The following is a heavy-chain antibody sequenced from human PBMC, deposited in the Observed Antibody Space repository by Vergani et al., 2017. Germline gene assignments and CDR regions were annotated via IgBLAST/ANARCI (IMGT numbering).Heavy chain of an antibody. CDR1: GDSVSTNSAA. Sequence: QVQLQQSGPGLVKPSRTLSLTCAISGDSVSTNSAAWNWIRQSPSRGLEWLGRTYCRSKCFNDYAVSVKSRITINPDTSKNQFSLQLNSVTPEDTAVYYCARAVVGTTGNWFDPWGQGTQVTVSS. CDR2: TYCRSKCFN. D-gene: IGHD1-26*01. V-gene: IGHV6-1*01. J-gene: IGHJ5*02. CDR3: ARAVVGTTGNWFDP.